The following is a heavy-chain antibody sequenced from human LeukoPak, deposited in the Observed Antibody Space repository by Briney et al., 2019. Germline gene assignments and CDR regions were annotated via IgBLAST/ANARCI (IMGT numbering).Heavy chain of an antibody. D-gene: IGHD1-7*01. CDR1: GGSISSYY. V-gene: IGHV4-4*07. J-gene: IGHJ4*02. CDR2: IYTSGST. CDR3: ATVVVNWNYLNY. Sequence: SETLSLTCTVSGGSISSYYWSWIRQPAGKGLEWIGRIYTSGSTNYNPSLKSRVTMSVDTSKNQFSLNLISVTAADTAVYYCATVVVNWNYLNYWGQGTLVTVSS.